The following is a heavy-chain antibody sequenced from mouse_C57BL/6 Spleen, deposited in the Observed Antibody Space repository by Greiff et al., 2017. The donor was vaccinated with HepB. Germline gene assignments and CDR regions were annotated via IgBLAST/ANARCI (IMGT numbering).Heavy chain of an antibody. CDR3: AGGYFDV. J-gene: IGHJ1*03. Sequence: VKLQQPGAELVRPGTSVKLSCKASGYTFTSYWMHWVKQRPGQGLEWIGVIDPSDSYTNYNQKFKGKATLTVDTSSSTAYMQLSSLTSEDSAVYYCAGGYFDVWGTGTTVTVSS. V-gene: IGHV1-59*01. CDR1: GYTFTSYW. CDR2: IDPSDSYT.